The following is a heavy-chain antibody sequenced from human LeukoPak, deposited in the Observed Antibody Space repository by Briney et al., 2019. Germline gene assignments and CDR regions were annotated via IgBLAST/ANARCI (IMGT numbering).Heavy chain of an antibody. CDR1: GYTFTGYY. CDR3: ATLTYQLWFGEPWLPVY. V-gene: IGHV1-2*06. Sequence: ASVKVSCKASGYTFTGYYMHWVRQAPGQGLEWMGRINPNSGGTNYAQKFQGRVTMTRDTSISTAYMELSRLRSDDTAVYYCATLTYQLWFGEPWLPVYWGQGTLVTVSS. J-gene: IGHJ4*02. CDR2: INPNSGGT. D-gene: IGHD3-10*01.